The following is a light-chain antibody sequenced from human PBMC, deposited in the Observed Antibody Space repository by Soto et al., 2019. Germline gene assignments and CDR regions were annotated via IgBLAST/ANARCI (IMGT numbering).Light chain of an antibody. J-gene: IGLJ3*02. V-gene: IGLV2-14*02. CDR1: GSDVGTYNL. Sequence: QSALTQPAPVSGSPGQSITISCTAAGSDVGTYNLVSWYQQHPGKAPKLVIYEVTKRPSGASNRFSGSKSGNTASLTISAPQGEDGADYFWGSYTRGEPGVFGGGPNPTVL. CDR2: EVT. CDR3: GSYTRGEPGV.